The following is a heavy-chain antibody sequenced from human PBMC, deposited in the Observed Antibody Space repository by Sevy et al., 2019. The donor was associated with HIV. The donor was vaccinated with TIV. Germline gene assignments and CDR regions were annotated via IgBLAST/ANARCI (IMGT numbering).Heavy chain of an antibody. Sequence: SETLSLTCDVSGGSISSTNWWSWVRQPPGKGLEWIGEVYHSGTTNYNPSLKRRVTMSVDKSKTQFSLKLSSVTAADTALYYCARRFYYDSSTHYQYYFDYWGQGTLVTVSS. CDR2: VYHSGTT. CDR3: ARRFYYDSSTHYQYYFDY. J-gene: IGHJ4*02. CDR1: GGSISSTNW. V-gene: IGHV4-4*02. D-gene: IGHD3-22*01.